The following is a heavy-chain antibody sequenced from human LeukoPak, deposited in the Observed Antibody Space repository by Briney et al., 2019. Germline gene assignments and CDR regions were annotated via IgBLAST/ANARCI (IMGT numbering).Heavy chain of an antibody. J-gene: IGHJ4*02. CDR1: GFTFSNYA. CDR2: ISGSGGST. Sequence: GGSLRLSCAASGFTFSNYAMSWVRQTPGKGLEWVSGISGSGGSTYYADSVKGQFTISRDNSKNTLYLQMNSLRAEDTAVYYCATWGYRGRTDYWGQGTLVTVSS. V-gene: IGHV3-23*01. D-gene: IGHD5-18*01. CDR3: ATWGYRGRTDY.